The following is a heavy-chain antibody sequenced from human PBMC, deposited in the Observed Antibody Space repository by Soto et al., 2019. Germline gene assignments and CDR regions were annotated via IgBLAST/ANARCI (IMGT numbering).Heavy chain of an antibody. D-gene: IGHD4-17*01. Sequence: SETLSLTCTFSGGSISSGGYYWSWIRQHPGKGLEWIGYIYYSGSTYYNPSLKSRVTISVDTSKNQFSLKLSSVTAADTAVYYCARARVATVTRAYYYYKDVWGKGTTVTVSS. CDR3: ARARVATVTRAYYYYKDV. CDR2: IYYSGST. J-gene: IGHJ6*03. V-gene: IGHV4-31*03. CDR1: GGSISSGGYY.